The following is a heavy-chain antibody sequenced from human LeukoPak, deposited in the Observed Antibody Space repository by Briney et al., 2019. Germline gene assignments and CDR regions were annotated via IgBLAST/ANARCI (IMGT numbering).Heavy chain of an antibody. CDR1: GFTFNNYG. CDR3: AKDRAYNPHPIDY. Sequence: GGSLRLSCAASGFTFNNYGMHWVRQAPGKGLEWVAFIRYDGSNKYYADSVKGRFTVSRDNSQNTLFLQMNSLRPEDTAVYYCAKDRAYNPHPIDYWGQGTLVTVSS. D-gene: IGHD1-1*01. J-gene: IGHJ4*02. CDR2: IRYDGSNK. V-gene: IGHV3-30*02.